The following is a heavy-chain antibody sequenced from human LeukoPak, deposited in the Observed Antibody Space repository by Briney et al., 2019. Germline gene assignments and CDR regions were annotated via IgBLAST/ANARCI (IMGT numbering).Heavy chain of an antibody. Sequence: GGSLRLSCAASGFTFSSYSMNWVRQAPGKGLEWVSSISSSSSYIYYADSVKGRFTISRDNAKNSLYLQMNSLRAEDTAVYYCARDGAYSSGCYDYWGRGTLVTVSS. CDR2: ISSSSSYI. V-gene: IGHV3-21*01. CDR3: ARDGAYSSGCYDY. CDR1: GFTFSSYS. D-gene: IGHD6-19*01. J-gene: IGHJ4*02.